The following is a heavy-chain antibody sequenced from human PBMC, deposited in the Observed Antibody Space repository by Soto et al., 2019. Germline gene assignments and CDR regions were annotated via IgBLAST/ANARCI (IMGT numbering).Heavy chain of an antibody. J-gene: IGHJ6*02. CDR3: DSSEHYCIVDRSSGPGLYYYAFDV. D-gene: IGHD2-21*01. Sequence: GASVKVSCKASGYTFTSYYMHWVRQAPGQGLEWMGIINPSGGSTSYAQKFQGRVTMTWDTSTSTVYMELSSLRSEDTAVYYCDSSEHYCIVDRSSGPGLYYYAFDVWGQGTTVTVSS. CDR2: INPSGGST. V-gene: IGHV1-46*03. CDR1: GYTFTSYY.